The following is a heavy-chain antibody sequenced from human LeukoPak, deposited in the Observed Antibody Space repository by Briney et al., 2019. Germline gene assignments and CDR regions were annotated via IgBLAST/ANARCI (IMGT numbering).Heavy chain of an antibody. V-gene: IGHV4-34*01. CDR3: ARGVGIVNLAFDI. CDR2: IYHSGST. CDR1: GGSFSGYY. Sequence: SETLSLTCAVYGGSFSGYYWSWIRQPPGKGLEWIGEIYHSGSTNYNPSLKSRVTISVDKSKNQFSLKLSSVTAADTAVYYCARGVGIVNLAFDIWGQGTMVTVSS. D-gene: IGHD2-2*03. J-gene: IGHJ3*02.